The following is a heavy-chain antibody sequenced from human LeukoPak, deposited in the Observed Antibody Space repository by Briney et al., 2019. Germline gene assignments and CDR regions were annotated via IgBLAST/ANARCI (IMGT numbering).Heavy chain of an antibody. CDR2: INPNSGGT. CDR1: GYTFTGYY. D-gene: IGHD2-21*01. CDR3: AGIYCGGDCYPRFDP. Sequence: ASVKVSCEASGYTFTGYYMHWVRQAPGQGLEWMGWINPNSGGTNYAQKFQGWVTMTRDTSISTAYMELSRLRSDDTAVYYCAGIYCGGDCYPRFDPWGQGTLVTVSS. J-gene: IGHJ5*02. V-gene: IGHV1-2*04.